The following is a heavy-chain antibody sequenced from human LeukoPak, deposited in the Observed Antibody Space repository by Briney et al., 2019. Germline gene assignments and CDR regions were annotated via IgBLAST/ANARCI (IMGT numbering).Heavy chain of an antibody. J-gene: IGHJ4*02. CDR3: ARVGYSYGFFDY. CDR2: ISSSSSYI. V-gene: IGHV3-21*01. D-gene: IGHD5-18*01. CDR1: GFSFSSYS. Sequence: GGSLRLSCAASGFSFSSYSMNWVRQPPGKGLEWVSSISSSSSYIYYADSVKGRFTISRDNAKNSLYLQMNSLRAEDTAVYYCARVGYSYGFFDYWGQGTLVTVSS.